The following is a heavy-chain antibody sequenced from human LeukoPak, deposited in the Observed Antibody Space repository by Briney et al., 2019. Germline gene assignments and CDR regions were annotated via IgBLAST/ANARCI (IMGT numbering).Heavy chain of an antibody. V-gene: IGHV3-64D*09. Sequence: GGSLRLSCSASGFPFSSYAMHWVRQAPGKGLEYVSAISDSGGSTYYADSVKGRFTISRDNSKNTLYLQMSSLRAEDTAVYFCVRGYSYGPYGMDVWGQGTTVTVSS. CDR1: GFPFSSYA. D-gene: IGHD5-18*01. J-gene: IGHJ6*02. CDR2: ISDSGGST. CDR3: VRGYSYGPYGMDV.